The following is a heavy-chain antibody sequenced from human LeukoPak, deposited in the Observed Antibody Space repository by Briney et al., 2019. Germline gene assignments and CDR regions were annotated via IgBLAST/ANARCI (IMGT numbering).Heavy chain of an antibody. V-gene: IGHV4-38-2*02. D-gene: IGHD7-27*01. CDR2: TYYSGST. CDR1: GYSISSGYY. Sequence: SETLSLTCTVSGYSISSGYYWGWIRQPPGKGLEWIGSTYYSGSTYYNPSLKSRVTISVDTSKNQFSLKLSSVTAADTAVYYCARDGESFWGQGTLVTVSS. CDR3: ARDGESF. J-gene: IGHJ4*02.